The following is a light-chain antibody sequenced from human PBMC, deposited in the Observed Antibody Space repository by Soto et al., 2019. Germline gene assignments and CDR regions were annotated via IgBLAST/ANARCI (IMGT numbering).Light chain of an antibody. CDR1: SSNIGAGYD. J-gene: IGLJ1*01. CDR3: QSYDSSLSVYV. CDR2: GYT. V-gene: IGLV1-40*01. Sequence: QSVLTQPPSVSGAPGQRVTISCTGSSSNIGAGYDVHWYQQLPGTAPKLLIFGYTSRPSGVPDRFSGSKSGTSASLAITGLQAEDEADYYCQSYDSSLSVYVFGTGTKVTVL.